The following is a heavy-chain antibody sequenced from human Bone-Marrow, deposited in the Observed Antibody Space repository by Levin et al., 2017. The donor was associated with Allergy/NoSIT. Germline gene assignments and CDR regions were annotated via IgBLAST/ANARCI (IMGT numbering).Heavy chain of an antibody. CDR1: GYTFTSYA. V-gene: IGHV1-3*01. CDR2: INAGNGNT. D-gene: IGHD6-25*01. CDR3: ARVSLAAREYWYFDL. J-gene: IGHJ2*01. Sequence: PGESLKISCKASGYTFTSYAMHWVRQAPGQRLEWMGWINAGNGNTKYSQKFQGRVTITRDTSASTAYMELSSLRSEDTAVYYCARVSLAAREYWYFDLWGRGTLVTVSS.